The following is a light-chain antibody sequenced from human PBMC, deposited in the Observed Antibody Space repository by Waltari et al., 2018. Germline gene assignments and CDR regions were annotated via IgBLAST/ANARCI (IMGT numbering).Light chain of an antibody. CDR1: NSNLGKYP. Sequence: QSILTQPPSESETPGQTVTLFCSGHNSNLGKYPASWFQQVPGTAPKVLIYKDDRRPSGVPDRVSASKSGTSASLAISGLRSDDEADYYCAAWDDTVKSVLFGGGTKLTVL. CDR3: AAWDDTVKSVL. CDR2: KDD. V-gene: IGLV1-47*01. J-gene: IGLJ2*01.